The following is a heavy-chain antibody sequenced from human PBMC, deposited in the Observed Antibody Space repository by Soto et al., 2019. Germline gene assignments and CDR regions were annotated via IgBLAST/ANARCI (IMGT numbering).Heavy chain of an antibody. CDR2: IYYSGST. CDR3: ARRGYYGSGSYGWYFDL. V-gene: IGHV4-39*01. Sequence: QLQLQESGPGLVKPSETLSLTCTVSGGSISSSSYYWGWIRQPPGKGLEGIGSIYYSGSTYYNPSLKSRVTISVDTSKNQFSLKLSSVTAADTAVYYCARRGYYGSGSYGWYFDLWGRGTLVTVSS. CDR1: GGSISSSSYY. D-gene: IGHD3-10*01. J-gene: IGHJ2*01.